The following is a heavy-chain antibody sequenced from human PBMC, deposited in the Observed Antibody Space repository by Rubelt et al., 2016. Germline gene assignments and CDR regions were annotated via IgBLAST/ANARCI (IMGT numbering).Heavy chain of an antibody. CDR3: ASQDNSAWYQGFDY. D-gene: IGHD6-19*01. CDR2: INYSGNT. CDR1: GGSISSYY. J-gene: IGHJ4*02. Sequence: QVQLQESGPGLVKPSETLSLTCTVSGGSISSYYWSWIRQPPGKGLEWIGSINYSGNTYSNPSLNSRVTSSVDTAKNQFSLKLSSATAADTAVYHCASQDNSAWYQGFDYWGQGTLVTVSS. V-gene: IGHV4-59*04.